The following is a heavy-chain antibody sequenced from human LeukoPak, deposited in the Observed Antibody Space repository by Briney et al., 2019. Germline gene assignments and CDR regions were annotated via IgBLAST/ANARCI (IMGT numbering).Heavy chain of an antibody. D-gene: IGHD1-26*01. J-gene: IGHJ2*01. CDR3: AKGSGSYLVSLRLNWYFDL. V-gene: IGHV3-9*01. CDR2: ISWNSGSI. Sequence: GGSLRLSCAASGFTFDDYAMHWVRQAPGKGLEWVSGISWNSGSIGYADSVKGRFTISRDNAKNSLYLQMNSLRAEDTALYYCAKGSGSYLVSLRLNWYFDLWGRGTLVTVSS. CDR1: GFTFDDYA.